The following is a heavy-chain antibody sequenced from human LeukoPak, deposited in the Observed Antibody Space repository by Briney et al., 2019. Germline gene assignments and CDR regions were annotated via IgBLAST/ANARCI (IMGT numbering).Heavy chain of an antibody. J-gene: IGHJ4*02. D-gene: IGHD3-16*02. Sequence: GASVKVSCKASGYTFTGYYMHWVRRAPGQGLEWMGWINPNSGGTNYAQKFQGRVTMTRDTSISTAYMELSRLRSDDTAVYYCARVDYDYVWGSYRYFDYWGQGTLVTVSS. CDR1: GYTFTGYY. CDR3: ARVDYDYVWGSYRYFDY. V-gene: IGHV1-2*02. CDR2: INPNSGGT.